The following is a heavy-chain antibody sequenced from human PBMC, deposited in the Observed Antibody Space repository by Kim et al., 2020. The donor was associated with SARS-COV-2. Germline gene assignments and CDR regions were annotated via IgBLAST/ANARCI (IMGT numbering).Heavy chain of an antibody. D-gene: IGHD4-17*01. J-gene: IGHJ4*02. V-gene: IGHV3-21*01. Sequence: YYADSVKGRFTISRDNAKNSLYLQMNSRRAEDTAVYYCAREGGGYGDPAYWGQGTLVTVSS. CDR3: AREGGGYGDPAY.